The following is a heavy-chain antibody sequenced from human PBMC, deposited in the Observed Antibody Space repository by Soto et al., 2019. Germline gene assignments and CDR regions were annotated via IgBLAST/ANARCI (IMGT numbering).Heavy chain of an antibody. Sequence: PVGSLRLSCESSVFNFGAYGMHCVRHSPGKWLEWVAVISHDGTKTYYSDSVKGRFTVSRDNSKNMLYVQMVSLRPDDTAVYSCAKDRRDGYNTCSRCYGVDVWGQGTTVTVSS. D-gene: IGHD5-18*01. J-gene: IGHJ6*02. CDR1: VFNFGAYG. CDR3: AKDRRDGYNTCSRCYGVDV. V-gene: IGHV3-30*18. CDR2: ISHDGTKT.